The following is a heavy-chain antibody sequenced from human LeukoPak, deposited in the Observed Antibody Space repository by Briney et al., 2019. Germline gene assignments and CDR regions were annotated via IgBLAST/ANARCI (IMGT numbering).Heavy chain of an antibody. V-gene: IGHV3-33*01. D-gene: IGHD6-19*01. CDR1: GFTFSSYG. J-gene: IGHJ4*02. Sequence: GRSLGLSCAASGFTFSSYGMHWVRQAPGKGLEWVAVIWYDGSNKYYADSVKGRFTISRDNSKNTLYLQMNSLRAEDTAVYYCARSYSSGWYYIGYWGQGTLVTVSS. CDR2: IWYDGSNK. CDR3: ARSYSSGWYYIGY.